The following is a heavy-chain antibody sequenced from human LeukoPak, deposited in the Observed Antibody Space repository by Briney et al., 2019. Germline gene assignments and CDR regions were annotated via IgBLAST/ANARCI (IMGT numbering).Heavy chain of an antibody. D-gene: IGHD1-7*01. CDR3: ARDRSDNWNYPDCYYYYMDV. V-gene: IGHV1-2*02. CDR2: INPNSGGT. Sequence: ASVKVSCRASGYTFTGYYMHWVRQAPGQGLEWMGWINPNSGGTNYAQKFQGRVTMTRDTSISTAYMELSRLRSDDTAVYYCARDRSDNWNYPDCYYYYMDVWGKGTTVTVSS. CDR1: GYTFTGYY. J-gene: IGHJ6*03.